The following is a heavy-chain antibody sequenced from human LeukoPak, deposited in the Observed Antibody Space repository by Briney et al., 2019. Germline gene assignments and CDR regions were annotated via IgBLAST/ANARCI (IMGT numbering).Heavy chain of an antibody. Sequence: GGSLRLFCAASGFTFSSYSMNWVRQAPGKGLEWVSSISSSSSYIYYADSVKGRFTISRDNAKNSLYLQMNSLRAEDTAVYYCARELGRYCSGGSCYPLDYWGQGTLVTVSS. CDR1: GFTFSSYS. D-gene: IGHD2-15*01. J-gene: IGHJ4*02. CDR2: ISSSSSYI. CDR3: ARELGRYCSGGSCYPLDY. V-gene: IGHV3-21*01.